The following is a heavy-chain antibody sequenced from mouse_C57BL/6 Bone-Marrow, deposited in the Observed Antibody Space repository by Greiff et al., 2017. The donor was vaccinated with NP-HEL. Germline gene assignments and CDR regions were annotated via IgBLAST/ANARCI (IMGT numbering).Heavy chain of an antibody. V-gene: IGHV5-6*01. D-gene: IGHD1-1*01. J-gene: IGHJ1*03. CDR2: ISSGGSYT. CDR3: ATITTVVAKGYFDV. Sequence: DVHLVESGGDLVKPGGSLKLSCAASGFTFSSYGMSWVRQTPDKRLEWVATISSGGSYTYYPDSVKGRFTISRDNAKNTLYLQMSSLKSEDTAMYYCATITTVVAKGYFDVWGTGTTVTVSS. CDR1: GFTFSSYG.